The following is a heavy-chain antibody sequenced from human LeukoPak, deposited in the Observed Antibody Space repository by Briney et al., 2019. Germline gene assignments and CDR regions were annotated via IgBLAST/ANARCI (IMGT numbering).Heavy chain of an antibody. J-gene: IGHJ5*02. CDR3: ARGALVGMVVAWFDP. V-gene: IGHV1-2*02. CDR2: IIPNSGGT. Sequence: ASVKVSCKASGGTFSSYAISWVRQAPGQGPEWMGGIIPNSGGTNYAQKFQGRVTMTRDTSISTAYMELSRLRSDDTAVYYCARGALVGMVVAWFDPWGQGTLVTVSS. CDR1: GGTFSSYA. D-gene: IGHD3-10*01.